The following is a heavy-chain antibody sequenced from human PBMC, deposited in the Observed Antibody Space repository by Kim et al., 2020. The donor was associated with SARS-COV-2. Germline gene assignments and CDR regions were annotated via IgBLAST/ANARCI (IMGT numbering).Heavy chain of an antibody. CDR3: ARDLRVTYYDFWSGTYN. D-gene: IGHD3-3*01. Sequence: GGSLRLSCAASGFTFSSYAMHWVRQAPGKGLEWAAVISYDGSNKYYADSVKGRFTISRDNSKNTLYLQMNSLRAEDTAVYYCARDLRVTYYDFWSGTYN. J-gene: IGHJ5*01. V-gene: IGHV3-30*04. CDR2: ISYDGSNK. CDR1: GFTFSSYA.